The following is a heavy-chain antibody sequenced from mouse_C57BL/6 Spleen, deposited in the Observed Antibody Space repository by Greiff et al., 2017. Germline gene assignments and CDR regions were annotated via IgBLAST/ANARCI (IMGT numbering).Heavy chain of an antibody. D-gene: IGHD1-1*02. V-gene: IGHV10-1*01. CDR3: VRWGGGYLDY. CDR1: GFSFNTYA. CDR2: IRSKSNNYAT. Sequence: EAGGGLVQPKGSLKLSCAASGFSFNTYAMNWVRQAPGKGLEWVARIRSKSNNYATYYADSVKDRFTISRDDSESMLYLQMNNLKTEDTAMYYCVRWGGGYLDYWGQGTTLTVSS. J-gene: IGHJ2*01.